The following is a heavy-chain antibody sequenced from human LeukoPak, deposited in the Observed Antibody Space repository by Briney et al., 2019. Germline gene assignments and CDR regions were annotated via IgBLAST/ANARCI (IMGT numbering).Heavy chain of an antibody. CDR3: ARRKRGSGSYSLDYYYYYGMDV. CDR2: ITGTSTYI. D-gene: IGHD3-10*01. J-gene: IGHJ6*02. V-gene: IGHV3-21*01. Sequence: PGGSLRLSCAASGFTFSTYSLNWVRQAPGRGLEWVSSITGTSTYIFYADSVKGRFTISRDNAKNSLYLQMNSLRAEDTAVYYCARRKRGSGSYSLDYYYYYGMDVWGQGTTVTVSS. CDR1: GFTFSTYS.